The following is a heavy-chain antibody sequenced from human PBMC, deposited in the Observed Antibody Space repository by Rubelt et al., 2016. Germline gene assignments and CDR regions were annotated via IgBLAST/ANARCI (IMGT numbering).Heavy chain of an antibody. V-gene: IGHV4-4*07. Sequence: QVQLQESGPGLVKPSETLSLTCTVSGASISSYYWSWIRQPAGKGLEWIGRIYTSGSTNYNPSRKGRVIMAVDTSKIQFSLKLSSVTAADTAVYYCARVVSSGCYDNWGQGTLVTVSS. D-gene: IGHD6-19*01. CDR2: IYTSGST. CDR1: GASISSYY. J-gene: IGHJ4*02. CDR3: ARVVSSGCYDN.